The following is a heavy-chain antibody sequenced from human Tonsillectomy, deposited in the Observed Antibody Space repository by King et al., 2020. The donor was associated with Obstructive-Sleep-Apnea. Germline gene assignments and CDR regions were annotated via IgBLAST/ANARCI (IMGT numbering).Heavy chain of an antibody. CDR3: ARLRYDSNGYYYGDY. V-gene: IGHV5-10-1*01. D-gene: IGHD3-22*01. CDR2: IDPSDSYT. J-gene: IGHJ4*02. Sequence: LQLVQSGAEVKKPGESLRISCKGSGYSFTNYWITWVRQMPGKGLEWMGRIDPSDSYTNYSPSFQGHVTISADKSISTAYLQWSSLKASDTAMYYCARLRYDSNGYYYGDYWGQGTLVTVSS. CDR1: GYSFTNYW.